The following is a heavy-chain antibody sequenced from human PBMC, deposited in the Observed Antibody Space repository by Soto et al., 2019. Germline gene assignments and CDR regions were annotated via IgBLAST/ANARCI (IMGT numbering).Heavy chain of an antibody. CDR2: IYYSGST. Sequence: SETLSLTCTVSGGSISSGGYYWSWIRQHPGKGLEWIGYIYYSGSTYYNPSLKSRVTISVDTSKNQFSLKLSPVTAADTAVYYCVRLVMVYCSSTSCPRVNWFDPWGQGTLVTVSS. CDR1: GGSISSGGYY. V-gene: IGHV4-31*03. J-gene: IGHJ5*02. CDR3: VRLVMVYCSSTSCPRVNWFDP. D-gene: IGHD2-2*01.